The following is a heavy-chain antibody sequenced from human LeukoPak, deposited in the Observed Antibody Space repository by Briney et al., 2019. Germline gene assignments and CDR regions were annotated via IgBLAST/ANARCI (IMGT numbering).Heavy chain of an antibody. CDR2: IWYDGRTK. J-gene: IGHJ4*02. CDR1: GFTFSTYG. D-gene: IGHD3-22*01. Sequence: GGSLRLSCGASGFTFSTYGMHWVRQAPGKGLEWVAVIWYDGRTKYYADSVKGRFTISGDNSKNTLYLQTNSLRAEDTAVYYCARDRYDTSGYYYWGQGTLVTVSS. V-gene: IGHV3-33*01. CDR3: ARDRYDTSGYYY.